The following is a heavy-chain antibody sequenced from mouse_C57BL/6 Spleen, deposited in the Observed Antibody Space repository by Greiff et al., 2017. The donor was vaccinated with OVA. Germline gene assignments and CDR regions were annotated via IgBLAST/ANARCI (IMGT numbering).Heavy chain of an antibody. CDR3: ARGGTTVVAGDYYAMDY. Sequence: QVQLQQPGTELVKPGASVKLSCKASGYTFTSYWMHWVKQRPGQGLEWIGNINPSNGGTNYNEKFKSKATLTVDKSSSTAYMQLSSLTSEDSAVYYCARGGTTVVAGDYYAMDYWGHGTSVTVSS. CDR2: INPSNGGT. V-gene: IGHV1-53*01. D-gene: IGHD1-1*01. J-gene: IGHJ4*01. CDR1: GYTFTSYW.